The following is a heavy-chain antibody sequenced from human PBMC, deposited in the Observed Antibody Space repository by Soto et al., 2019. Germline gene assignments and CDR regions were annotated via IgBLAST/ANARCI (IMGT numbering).Heavy chain of an antibody. Sequence: ASVKVSCKASGYTFTSYGISWVRQAPGQGLEWMGWISAYNGNTNYAQKLQGRVTMTTDTSTSTAYMELRSLRSDDTAVYYCARDLLEQWLVRNDAFDIWGQGTMVTVSS. J-gene: IGHJ3*02. CDR3: ARDLLEQWLVRNDAFDI. D-gene: IGHD6-19*01. CDR2: ISAYNGNT. CDR1: GYTFTSYG. V-gene: IGHV1-18*01.